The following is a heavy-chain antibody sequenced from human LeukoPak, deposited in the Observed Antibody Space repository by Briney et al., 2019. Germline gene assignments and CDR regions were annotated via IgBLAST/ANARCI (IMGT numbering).Heavy chain of an antibody. Sequence: VASVRVSCKVSGYTLTELSMHWVRAAPGKGLEWMGGFDPEDGETIYPQKFQGRVTMTQDTSTDTAYIELSSLRSQDTARYFRAGGSAYYDYWGQGTLVTVPS. CDR1: GYTLTELS. V-gene: IGHV1-24*01. J-gene: IGHJ4*02. CDR3: AGGSAYYDY. D-gene: IGHD3-22*01. CDR2: FDPEDGET.